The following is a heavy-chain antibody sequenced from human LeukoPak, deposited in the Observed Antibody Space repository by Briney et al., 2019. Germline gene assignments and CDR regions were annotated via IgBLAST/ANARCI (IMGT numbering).Heavy chain of an antibody. Sequence: GGSLRLSCAASGFTFSSYAMSWVRQAPGKGLEWVSGISGSGGGTYYADSVKGRFTTSRDNSKNTLYLQMNSLRAEDTAVYYCAKDRCSSTSCYAKEYYFDYWGQGTLVTVSS. CDR2: ISGSGGGT. CDR3: AKDRCSSTSCYAKEYYFDY. V-gene: IGHV3-23*01. J-gene: IGHJ4*02. CDR1: GFTFSSYA. D-gene: IGHD2-2*01.